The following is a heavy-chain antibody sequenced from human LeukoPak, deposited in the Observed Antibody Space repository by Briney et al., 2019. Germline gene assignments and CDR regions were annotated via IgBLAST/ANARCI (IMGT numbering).Heavy chain of an antibody. Sequence: GESLKISCKGSGYSFTKYWIGWVRQMPEKGLELMGVIYPDDSDTKYGPSFQGQVTISADKSINTAYLQWSSLKASDTAVYYCVRGTGWYPEVDFWGQGKLLIVSS. CDR2: IYPDDSDT. J-gene: IGHJ4*02. D-gene: IGHD6-19*01. CDR3: VRGTGWYPEVDF. V-gene: IGHV5-51*01. CDR1: GYSFTKYW.